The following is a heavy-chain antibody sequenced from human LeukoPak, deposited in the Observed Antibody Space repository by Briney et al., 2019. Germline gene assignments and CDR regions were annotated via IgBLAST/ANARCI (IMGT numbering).Heavy chain of an antibody. V-gene: IGHV4-34*01. D-gene: IGHD3-10*01. CDR1: GGSFSGYY. Sequence: KPSETLSLTCAVYGGSFSGYYWSWIRQPPGKGLEWIGEINHSGSTNYNPSLKSRVTISVDTSKNQFSLKLSSVTAADTAVYYCARGPGVRGVFYFDYWGQGTLVTVSS. CDR2: INHSGST. CDR3: ARGPGVRGVFYFDY. J-gene: IGHJ4*02.